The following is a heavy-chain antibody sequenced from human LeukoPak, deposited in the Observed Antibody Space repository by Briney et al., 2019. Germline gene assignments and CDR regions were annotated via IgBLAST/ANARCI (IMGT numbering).Heavy chain of an antibody. Sequence: PSQTLSLTCTVSGGSISSGSYYWSWIRQPAGKGLEWIGRIYTSGSTNYNPSLKSRVTISVDTSKNQFSLKLSSVTAADTAVYYCARESSSWYGYYYYYMDVWGKGTTVTVSS. CDR2: IYTSGST. CDR1: GGSISSGSYY. D-gene: IGHD6-13*01. J-gene: IGHJ6*03. V-gene: IGHV4-61*02. CDR3: ARESSSWYGYYYYYMDV.